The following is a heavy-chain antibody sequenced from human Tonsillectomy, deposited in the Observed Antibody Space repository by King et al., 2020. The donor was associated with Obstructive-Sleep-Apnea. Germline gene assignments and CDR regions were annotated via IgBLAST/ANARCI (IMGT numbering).Heavy chain of an antibody. J-gene: IGHJ3*02. D-gene: IGHD6-13*01. V-gene: IGHV3-48*04. Sequence: VQLVESGGGLVQPGGSLRLSCAASGFTFSGYNMNWVRQAPGKGLEWVSYISSSSSTIYYADSLKGRFTISRDNAKNSLYLQMNSLRAEDTAVYYCARDLVPDAFDIWGQGTMVTVSS. CDR1: GFTFSGYN. CDR3: ARDLVPDAFDI. CDR2: ISSSSSTI.